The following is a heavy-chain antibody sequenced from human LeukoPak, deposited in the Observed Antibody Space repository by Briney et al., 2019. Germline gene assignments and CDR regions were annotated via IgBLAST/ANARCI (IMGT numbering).Heavy chain of an antibody. Sequence: SETLPLTCTVSGGSISSSYWSWIRQPPGKGLEWIGHIYYSGSTNFNPSLTSRVTLSLATSQSQFSLKLISVTAADTAVYYCARGAGKYYFHGMDVWGQGTTVTVSS. J-gene: IGHJ6*02. CDR1: GGSISSSY. CDR3: ARGAGKYYFHGMDV. V-gene: IGHV4-59*01. CDR2: IYYSGST.